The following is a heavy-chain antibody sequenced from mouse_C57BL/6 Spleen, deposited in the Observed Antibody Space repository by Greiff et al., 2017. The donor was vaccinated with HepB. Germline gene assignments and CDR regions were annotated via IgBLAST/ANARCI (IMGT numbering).Heavy chain of an antibody. CDR1: GYTFTSYW. V-gene: IGHV1-50*01. J-gene: IGHJ2*01. Sequence: QVQLQQPGAELVKPGASVKLSCKASGYTFTSYWMQWVKQRPGQGLEWIGEIDPSDSYTNYNQKFKGKATLTVDTSSSTAYMQLSSLTSADSAVYYCARNGPYGSSSVEGYWGQGTTLTVSS. CDR2: IDPSDSYT. D-gene: IGHD1-1*01. CDR3: ARNGPYGSSSVEGY.